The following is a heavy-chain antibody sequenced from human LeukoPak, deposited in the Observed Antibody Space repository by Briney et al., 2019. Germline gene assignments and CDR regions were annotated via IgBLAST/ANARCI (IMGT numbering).Heavy chain of an antibody. CDR3: ARKYYDFWSGYDY. CDR1: GYSFTSYW. Sequence: GASLKISCKGSGYSFTSYWIGWVRPMPGKGLEWMGIIYPGDSDTRYSPSFQGQVTISADKSISTAYLQWSSLKASDTAMYYCARKYYDFWSGYDYWGQGTLVTVSS. J-gene: IGHJ4*02. CDR2: IYPGDSDT. D-gene: IGHD3-3*01. V-gene: IGHV5-51*01.